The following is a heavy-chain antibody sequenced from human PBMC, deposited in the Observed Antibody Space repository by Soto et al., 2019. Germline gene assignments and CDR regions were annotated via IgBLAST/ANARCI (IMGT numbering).Heavy chain of an antibody. Sequence: PGVPLQNCWKVSTYRFIDYWISWMRQMPGKALQWMGRIDPSDSYTNYSPSFQGHVTISADKPISTAYLQWSSLKASDTAMYYCARRLRDFWSGYPHSYYYGMDVWGQGTTVTVSS. D-gene: IGHD3-3*01. CDR1: TYRFIDYW. CDR3: ARRLRDFWSGYPHSYYYGMDV. J-gene: IGHJ6*02. V-gene: IGHV5-10-1*01. CDR2: IDPSDSYT.